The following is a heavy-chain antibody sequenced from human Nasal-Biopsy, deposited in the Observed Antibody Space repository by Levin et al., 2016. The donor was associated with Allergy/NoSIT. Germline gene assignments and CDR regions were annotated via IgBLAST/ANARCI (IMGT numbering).Heavy chain of an antibody. V-gene: IGHV1-18*01. Sequence: ASVKVSCKASGYRFVRYGISWVRQAPGQGLEWVAWINTDSRATTYSPKLQGRVTTTTEISTSTVYLELRGLRSDDSAVYYCTTPLGASFDPWGQGTLVTVSS. J-gene: IGHJ5*02. CDR1: GYRFVRYG. CDR2: INTDSRAT. CDR3: TTPLGASFDP. D-gene: IGHD1-1*01.